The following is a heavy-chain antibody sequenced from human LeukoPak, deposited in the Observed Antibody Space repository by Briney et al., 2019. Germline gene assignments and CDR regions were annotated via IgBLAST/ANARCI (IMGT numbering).Heavy chain of an antibody. CDR3: ARLVGATLGFDY. CDR2: IYYSGST. V-gene: IGHV4-39*07. J-gene: IGHJ4*02. Sequence: SETLSLTCTVSGGSISSSSYYWGWIRQPPGKGLEWIGSIYYSGSTYYNPSLKSRVTISADTSKNQFSLKLSSVTAADTAVYYCARLVGATLGFDYWGQGTLVTVSS. CDR1: GGSISSSSYY. D-gene: IGHD1-26*01.